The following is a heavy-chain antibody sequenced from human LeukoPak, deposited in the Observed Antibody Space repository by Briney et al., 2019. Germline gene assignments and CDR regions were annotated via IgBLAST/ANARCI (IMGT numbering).Heavy chain of an antibody. V-gene: IGHV3-30*04. CDR3: ARDDGRGGDYFSSDYYGMDV. CDR2: ISYDGRNK. CDR1: GFTISDNA. Sequence: GALRLSCAASGFTISDNAMHWVRQAPGKGLGWVAVISYDGRNKYYTDSVKGRFSISRDNSENTLYLQMNRLRDEDTAVYYCARDDGRGGDYFSSDYYGMDVWGQGATVTVSS. D-gene: IGHD4-17*01. J-gene: IGHJ6*02.